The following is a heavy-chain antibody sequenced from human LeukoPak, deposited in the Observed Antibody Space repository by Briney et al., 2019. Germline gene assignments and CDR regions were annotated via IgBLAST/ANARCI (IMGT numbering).Heavy chain of an antibody. V-gene: IGHV4-59*01. Sequence: SETLSLTCTVSGGSISNYYWSWIRQPPGKGLEWIGYIYYSGSTNYNPSLKSRVTISVDTSKNQFSLKLSSVTAADTAVYYCAKVDLITMVRGGNQIFDYWGQGTLVTVSS. CDR3: AKVDLITMVRGGNQIFDY. J-gene: IGHJ4*02. CDR1: GGSISNYY. CDR2: IYYSGST. D-gene: IGHD3-10*01.